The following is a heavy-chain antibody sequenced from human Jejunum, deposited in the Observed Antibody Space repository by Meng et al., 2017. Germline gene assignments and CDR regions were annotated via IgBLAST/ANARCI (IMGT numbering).Heavy chain of an antibody. Sequence: HVPLQVSGPGLVKPSGTLSLTCAVSGDFTSSSDRWTWVRQAPGRGLEWIGEVWHSGATYYNPSLESRLTISIDTSNNRFSLELSSATAADTAVYYCARGVLERYFDYWGQGALVTVSS. D-gene: IGHD3-10*01. CDR1: GDFTSSSDR. CDR2: VWHSGAT. V-gene: IGHV4-4*02. J-gene: IGHJ4*02. CDR3: ARGVLERYFDY.